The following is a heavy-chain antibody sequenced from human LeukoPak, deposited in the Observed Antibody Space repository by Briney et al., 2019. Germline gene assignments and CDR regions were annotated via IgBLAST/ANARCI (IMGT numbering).Heavy chain of an antibody. V-gene: IGHV4-4*07. J-gene: IGHJ3*02. CDR3: ARDHAAFHGFDI. D-gene: IGHD6-25*01. CDR1: GGSISSYH. Sequence: PSETLSLTCTVPGGSISSYHWSWIRQTAGKGLEWIGSIYTSGSTNYTPSLKSQVTMSVDTSKNQFSLKLSSVTAADTAVYYCARDHAAFHGFDIWGQGTMVTVSS. CDR2: IYTSGST.